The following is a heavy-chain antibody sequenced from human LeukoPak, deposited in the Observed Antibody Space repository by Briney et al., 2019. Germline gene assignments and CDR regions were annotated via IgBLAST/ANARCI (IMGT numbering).Heavy chain of an antibody. D-gene: IGHD3/OR15-3a*01. CDR2: IDPSSGGS. CDR1: GYTITGYY. J-gene: IGHJ5*02. V-gene: IGHV1-2*02. Sequence: AASVEVSCKAAGYTITGYYIHWVRKAPGQGLEWMGWIDPSSGGSTYAQEFQGRVTMIRDTSINTAYMELSSLRSDDTAVYYCATITQDWEKNHWGQGTLVTVSS. CDR3: ATITQDWEKNH.